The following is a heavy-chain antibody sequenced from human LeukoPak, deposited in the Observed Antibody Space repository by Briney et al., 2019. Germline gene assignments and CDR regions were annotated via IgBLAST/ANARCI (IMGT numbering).Heavy chain of an antibody. Sequence: GGSLRLSCAASGFTFSSYAMSWVRQAPGKGLEWVANIKQDGSEKYYVDSVKGRFTISRDNAKNSLYLQMNSLRAEDTAVYYCATDPTTTLVYYYYYYMDVWGKGTTVTVS. CDR1: GFTFSSYA. CDR3: ATDPTTTLVYYYYYYMDV. J-gene: IGHJ6*03. V-gene: IGHV3-7*01. CDR2: IKQDGSEK. D-gene: IGHD4-17*01.